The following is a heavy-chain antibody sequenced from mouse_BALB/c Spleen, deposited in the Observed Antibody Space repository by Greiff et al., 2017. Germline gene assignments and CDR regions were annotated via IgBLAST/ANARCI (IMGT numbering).Heavy chain of an antibody. J-gene: IGHJ4*01. CDR1: GYTFTSYW. D-gene: IGHD2-14*01. V-gene: IGHV1-69*02. CDR3: TRRYRYDYYAMDY. CDR2: IYPSDSYT. Sequence: QVQLQQPGAELVRPGASVKLSCKASGYTFTSYWINWVKQRPGQGLEWIGNIYPSDSYTNYTQKFKDMATLTVDKSSSTAYMQLSSPTSEDSAVYACTRRYRYDYYAMDYWGQGTAVPVSS.